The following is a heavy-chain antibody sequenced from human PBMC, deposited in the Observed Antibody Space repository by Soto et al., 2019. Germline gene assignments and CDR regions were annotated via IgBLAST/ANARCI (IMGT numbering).Heavy chain of an antibody. CDR3: ARVVYYDNSAFGL. Sequence: GGSLRLSCAASGFSFSGYNMNCVRQAPGKGLEWVSSFSGSSSYIYYADSVKGRFTISRDNAKNSLYLQMNSLRAEDAAVYYCARVVYYDNSAFGLWGQGRMVTVSS. CDR2: FSGSSSYI. D-gene: IGHD3-22*01. V-gene: IGHV3-21*01. J-gene: IGHJ3*01. CDR1: GFSFSGYN.